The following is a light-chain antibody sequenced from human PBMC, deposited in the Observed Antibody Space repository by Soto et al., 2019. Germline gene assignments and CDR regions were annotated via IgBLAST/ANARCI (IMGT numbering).Light chain of an antibody. CDR1: SSNIGAGYG. Sequence: QSVLTQPPSVSGAPGQRVTISGTGSSSNIGAGYGVHWYQQLPGTAPKLLIYGNSNRPSGVPDRFSGSKSGTSASLAITGLQAEDEADYYCQSYDISLSVVFGGGTKLTVL. J-gene: IGLJ2*01. CDR2: GNS. V-gene: IGLV1-40*01. CDR3: QSYDISLSVV.